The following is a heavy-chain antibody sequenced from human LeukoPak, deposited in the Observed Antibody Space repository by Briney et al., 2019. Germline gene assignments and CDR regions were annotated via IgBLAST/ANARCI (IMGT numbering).Heavy chain of an antibody. V-gene: IGHV3-21*01. CDR1: GFTFSSYT. Sequence: GGSLRLSCAASGFTFSSYTMNWVRQAPGKGLEWVSIISSGSSYIHYADSVKGRFTISRDISKNTLYLQMNSLRGEDTAVYYCARLDYFDYWGQGTLVTVSS. J-gene: IGHJ4*02. CDR2: ISSGSSYI. CDR3: ARLDYFDY.